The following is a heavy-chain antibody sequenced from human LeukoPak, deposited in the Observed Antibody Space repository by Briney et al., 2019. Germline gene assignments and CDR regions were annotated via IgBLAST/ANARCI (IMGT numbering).Heavy chain of an antibody. J-gene: IGHJ6*03. V-gene: IGHV7-4-1*02. CDR2: INTNTGNP. D-gene: IGHD6-13*01. CDR3: ARSIGAAGYMDV. Sequence: LGASVKVSCTVSGYTLTELSMHWVRQAPGKGLEWMGWINTNTGNPTYAQGFTGRFVFSLDTSVSTAYLQISSLKAEDTAVYYCARSIGAAGYMDVWGKGITVTVSS. CDR1: GYTLTELS.